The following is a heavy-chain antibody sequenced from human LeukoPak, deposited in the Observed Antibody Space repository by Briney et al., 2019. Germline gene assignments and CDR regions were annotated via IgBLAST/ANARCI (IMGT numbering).Heavy chain of an antibody. CDR2: IYYSGST. CDR1: GGSISSSSYY. D-gene: IGHD2-2*01. CDR3: ARASLSYARDAFDI. J-gene: IGHJ3*02. V-gene: IGHV4-39*01. Sequence: SETLSLTCTVSGGSISSSSYYWGWIRQPPGKGLEWIGSIYYSGSTYYNPSLKSRVTISVDTSKNQFSLKLSSVTAADTAVYYCARASLSYARDAFDIWGQGTMVTVSS.